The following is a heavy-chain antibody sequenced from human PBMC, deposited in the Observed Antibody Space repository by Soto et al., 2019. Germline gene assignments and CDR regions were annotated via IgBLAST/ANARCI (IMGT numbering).Heavy chain of an antibody. CDR3: ARDIRGRWVAGTQTQDY. CDR1: GFTFSSYG. D-gene: IGHD6-19*01. CDR2: IWYDGSNK. V-gene: IGHV3-33*01. Sequence: QVQLVESGGGVVQPGRSLRLSCAASGFTFSSYGMHWVRQAPGKGLEWVAVIWYDGSNKYYADSVKGRFTISRDNSKNTLYLQMNSLRAEDTAVYYCARDIRGRWVAGTQTQDYCGQGTLFTVSS. J-gene: IGHJ4*02.